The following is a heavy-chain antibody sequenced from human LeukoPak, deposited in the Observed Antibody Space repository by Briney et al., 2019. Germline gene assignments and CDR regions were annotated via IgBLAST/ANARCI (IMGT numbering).Heavy chain of an antibody. V-gene: IGHV3-23*01. CDR3: AKDWDSSGYYYGFGAFDI. CDR1: GFTFSSYA. J-gene: IGHJ3*02. Sequence: PGGSLRLSCAASGFTFSSYATSWVRQAPGKGLEWVSAISGSGGSTYYADSVKGRFTISRDNSKNTLYLQMNSLRAEDTAVYYCAKDWDSSGYYYGFGAFDIWGQGTMVTVSS. D-gene: IGHD3-22*01. CDR2: ISGSGGST.